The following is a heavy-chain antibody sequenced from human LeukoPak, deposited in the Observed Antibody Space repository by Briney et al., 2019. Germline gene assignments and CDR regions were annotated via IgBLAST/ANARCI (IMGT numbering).Heavy chain of an antibody. D-gene: IGHD3-22*01. Sequence: GSLRLSCSASGFAFSSYAMHWVRQAPGEGLEWLAVISSDGSIKYYGDSVRGRFTISRDNSKNTLYLQINTLRTEDTAVYYCTYDSRGYSFDYWGQGTLVIVSS. CDR3: TYDSRGYSFDY. CDR2: ISSDGSIK. J-gene: IGHJ4*02. CDR1: GFAFSSYA. V-gene: IGHV3-30-3*01.